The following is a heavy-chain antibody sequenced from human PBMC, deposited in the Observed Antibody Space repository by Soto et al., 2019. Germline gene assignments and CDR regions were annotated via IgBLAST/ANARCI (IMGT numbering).Heavy chain of an antibody. D-gene: IGHD6-6*01. Sequence: GSVKVSCKASGYTFTSDAISWVRQVPGQGLEWMGWISPYNGNTDYAQSLQGRVTMTTDTSTSIAFMELRSMRTDDTDLYYCARERYITDRPRPLGLSDYWGAVTLVPVYS. V-gene: IGHV1-18*04. CDR2: ISPYNGNT. CDR1: GYTFTSDA. J-gene: IGHJ4*02. CDR3: ARERYITDRPRPLGLSDY.